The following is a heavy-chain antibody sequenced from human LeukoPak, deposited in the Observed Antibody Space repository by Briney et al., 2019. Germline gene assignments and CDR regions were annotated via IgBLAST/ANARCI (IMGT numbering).Heavy chain of an antibody. CDR1: GFTFSSYA. CDR2: ISSSGAIT. D-gene: IGHD3-22*01. V-gene: IGHV3-23*01. J-gene: IGHJ4*02. Sequence: GGSLRLSCAVSGFTFSSYAMSWVRQAPGKGLEWVSAISSSGAITYYADSVKGRFTISRDNSKNTLYLQMNSLRAEDTAVYYCVKDRQAYYDSSGYPPREFDYWGQGTLVTVSS. CDR3: VKDRQAYYDSSGYPPREFDY.